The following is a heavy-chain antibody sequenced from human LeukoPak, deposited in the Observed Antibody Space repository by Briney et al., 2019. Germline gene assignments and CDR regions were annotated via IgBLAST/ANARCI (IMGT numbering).Heavy chain of an antibody. CDR3: AREVVNYHGSGSFSPLQDYYGMDV. CDR2: ISAHNGNT. V-gene: IGHV1-18*01. D-gene: IGHD3-10*01. J-gene: IGHJ6*02. Sequence: ASVKVSCKASGHSFANYGISWVRQAPGQGLEWMGRISAHNGNTNYAQKFQGRVTMTTDTSTSAAYMELRSMKSDDTAVYYCAREVVNYHGSGSFSPLQDYYGMDVWGQGTTAIVSS. CDR1: GHSFANYG.